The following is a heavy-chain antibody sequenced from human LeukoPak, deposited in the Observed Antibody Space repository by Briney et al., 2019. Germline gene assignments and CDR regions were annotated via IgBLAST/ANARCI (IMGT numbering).Heavy chain of an antibody. CDR2: INSDESST. J-gene: IGHJ1*01. CDR3: ARESTAGYNSSWYGFRN. CDR1: GFTFSSYW. Sequence: GGSLRLSCAASGFTFSSYWMHWVRQAPGKGLVWVSRINSDESSTSYADSVKGRFTISRDNAKNTLYLQMNSLRVEDTAVYYCARESTAGYNSSWYGFRNWGQGTLVSVSS. V-gene: IGHV3-74*01. D-gene: IGHD6-13*01.